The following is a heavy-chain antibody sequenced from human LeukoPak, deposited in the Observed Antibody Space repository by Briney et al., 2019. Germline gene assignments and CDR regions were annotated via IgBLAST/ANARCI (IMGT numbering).Heavy chain of an antibody. Sequence: GGSLRLSCTVSGFTVSSNSMSWVRQAPGKGLEWVSFIYSDNTHYSDSVKGRFTISRDNAQNSPYLQMNSLRAEDTAVYYCARRKDSGSQSHDYWGQGTLVTVSS. V-gene: IGHV3-53*01. D-gene: IGHD1-26*01. CDR2: IYSDNT. CDR3: ARRKDSGSQSHDY. CDR1: GFTVSSNS. J-gene: IGHJ4*02.